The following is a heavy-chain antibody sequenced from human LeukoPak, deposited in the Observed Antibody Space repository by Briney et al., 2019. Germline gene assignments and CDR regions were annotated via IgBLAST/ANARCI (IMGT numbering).Heavy chain of an antibody. D-gene: IGHD1-26*01. V-gene: IGHV3-30*18. CDR3: AKEGSNGDFDY. CDR2: ISYDGSNK. J-gene: IGHJ4*02. Sequence: GRSLRLSCAAYGFTFSSYDMHWVRQAPGKGLERVTVISYDGSNKYYGDSVKGRFTISRDNSKNTLYLKMNSLRAEDTAVYYCAKEGSNGDFDYWGQGTLVTVSS. CDR1: GFTFSSYD.